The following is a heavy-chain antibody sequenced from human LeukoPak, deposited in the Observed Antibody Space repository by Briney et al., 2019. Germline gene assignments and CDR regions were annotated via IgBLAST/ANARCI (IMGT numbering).Heavy chain of an antibody. Sequence: GSVKVSCKASGYTFTGYHIHWVRRAPGQGLEWMGWIKANSGGTNYAQKFQGRVTMTRDTSISTAYIELNSLRSDDTAVYYSAGGYCTGGSCSGAWFDPWGQGTLVTVPS. CDR2: IKANSGGT. J-gene: IGHJ5*02. V-gene: IGHV1-2*02. D-gene: IGHD2-15*01. CDR1: GYTFTGYH. CDR3: AGGYCTGGSCSGAWFDP.